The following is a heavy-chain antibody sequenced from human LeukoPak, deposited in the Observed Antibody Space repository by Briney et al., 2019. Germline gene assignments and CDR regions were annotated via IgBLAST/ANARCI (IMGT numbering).Heavy chain of an antibody. CDR1: GGSISSSSYY. V-gene: IGHV4-39*01. J-gene: IGHJ4*02. CDR2: IYYSGST. D-gene: IGHD6-19*01. Sequence: ASETLSLTCTVSGGSISSSSYYWGWIRQPPGKGLEWIGSIYYSGSTYYNPSLKSRVTISVDTSKNQFSLKLSSVTAADTAVYYCAGRPYSSGWQIYFDYWGQGTLVTVSS. CDR3: AGRPYSSGWQIYFDY.